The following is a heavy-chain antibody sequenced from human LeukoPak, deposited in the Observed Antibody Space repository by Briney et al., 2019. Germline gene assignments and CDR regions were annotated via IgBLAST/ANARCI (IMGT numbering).Heavy chain of an antibody. Sequence: SETLSLTCIVSGGSISRYSWNWIRQSSGKGLEWVGYIAHSGTTSYKSSLKSRVTISVDTSKNQLSLRLTSVTAADTAVYYCARWDDSAWAFGNWGPGTLVTVSS. CDR2: IAHSGTT. V-gene: IGHV4-59*08. J-gene: IGHJ4*02. CDR3: ARWDDSAWAFGN. CDR1: GGSISRYS. D-gene: IGHD6-19*01.